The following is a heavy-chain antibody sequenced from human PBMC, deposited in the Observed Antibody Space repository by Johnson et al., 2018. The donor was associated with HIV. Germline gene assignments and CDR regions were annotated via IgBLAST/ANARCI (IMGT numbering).Heavy chain of an antibody. CDR1: GFTFSDHY. CDR3: AKEASGWYHAGDAFDI. V-gene: IGHV3-30*02. Sequence: QVQLVESGGGLVQPGGSLRLSCAASGFTFSDHYMDWVRQAPGKGLEWVAAVWYDGSNKYYANSVKGRFTIFRDNSKNTLYLQMNSLRAEDTAVYYCAKEASGWYHAGDAFDIWGQGTMVTVSS. CDR2: VWYDGSNK. J-gene: IGHJ3*02. D-gene: IGHD6-19*01.